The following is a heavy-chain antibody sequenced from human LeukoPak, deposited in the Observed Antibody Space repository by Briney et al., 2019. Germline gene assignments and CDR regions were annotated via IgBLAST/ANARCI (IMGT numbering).Heavy chain of an antibody. J-gene: IGHJ4*02. V-gene: IGHV4-39*01. CDR2: IYYSGST. CDR1: GGSISSSSYQ. CDR3: ARRPRTYFDW. Sequence: PSETLSLTCTVSGGSISSSSYQWDWIRQPPGKGLEWIGSIYYSGSTYYNPSLKSRVTISVDTSKNQFSLKLTPVTAADTAVYYCARRPRTYFDWWGQGTLVTVSS.